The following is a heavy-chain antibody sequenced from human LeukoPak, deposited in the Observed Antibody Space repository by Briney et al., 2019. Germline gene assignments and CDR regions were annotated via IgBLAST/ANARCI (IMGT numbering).Heavy chain of an antibody. V-gene: IGHV3-53*01. J-gene: IGHJ3*02. D-gene: IGHD2-15*01. CDR1: GFTVSSNY. CDR2: IYSAGNT. Sequence: PGGSLRLSCAVSGFTVSSNYMSWVRQAPGKGLEWVSVIYSAGNTNYADSVKGRFTISRDNAKNSLYLQMNSLRAEDTAVYYCATSGYCSGGSCPDAFDIWGQGTMVTVSS. CDR3: ATSGYCSGGSCPDAFDI.